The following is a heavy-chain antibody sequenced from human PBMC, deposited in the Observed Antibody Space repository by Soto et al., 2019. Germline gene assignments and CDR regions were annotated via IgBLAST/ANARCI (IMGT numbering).Heavy chain of an antibody. CDR1: GYTFTNYA. CDR3: ARDEIIAAAGYYMDA. Sequence: GASVKVSCKASGYTFTNYAVHWVRHAPGQRLEWMGWINAGNGNTKYSQKFQGRVTITRDTSASTAYMELSSLRSEDTAVYYCARDEIIAAAGYYMDAWGKGTTVTVSS. V-gene: IGHV1-3*01. CDR2: INAGNGNT. J-gene: IGHJ6*03. D-gene: IGHD6-13*01.